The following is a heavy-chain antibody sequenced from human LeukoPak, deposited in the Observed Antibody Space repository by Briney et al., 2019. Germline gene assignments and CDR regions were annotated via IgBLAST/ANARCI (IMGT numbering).Heavy chain of an antibody. CDR2: SRSKANSYAT. CDR1: GFTFSGSA. V-gene: IGHV3-73*01. CDR3: TSVCHYGGNAFDY. D-gene: IGHD4-23*01. Sequence: GGSLRLSCAASGFTFSGSAMHWVRQASGKGLEWVGRSRSKANSYATAYAASVKGRFTISRDDSKNTTYLQMNSLKTEDTAVYYCTSVCHYGGNAFDYWGQGTLVTVSS. J-gene: IGHJ4*02.